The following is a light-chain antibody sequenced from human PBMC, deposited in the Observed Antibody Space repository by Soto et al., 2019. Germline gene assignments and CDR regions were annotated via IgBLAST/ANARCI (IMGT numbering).Light chain of an antibody. CDR3: QQYGSSSYT. CDR2: GAS. V-gene: IGKV3-20*01. Sequence: EIVLTQSPGTLSLSPGERATLSCRASQSVSSTYLAWYQQYPGQPPRLLIYGASSRATGIPDRFSGSGSGTDFTLTISRLEPEDFAVYLCQQYGSSSYTFGQGTKLEIK. J-gene: IGKJ2*01. CDR1: QSVSSTY.